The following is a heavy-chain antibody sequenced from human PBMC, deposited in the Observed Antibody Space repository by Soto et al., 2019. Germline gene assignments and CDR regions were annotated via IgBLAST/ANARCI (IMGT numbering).Heavy chain of an antibody. J-gene: IGHJ5*01. CDR3: ARDLSGDYYFDS. Sequence: QVQLVQYGAEVKTPGASVKVSCKASGYTFTAHYIHWVRQAPGQGLEWMGWIKPNNGGTSYAQKYRGRLTMTRDTSLATVYMDLIRLTSDDTAVYYCARDLSGDYYFDSWGQGTLVTVSS. V-gene: IGHV1-2*02. CDR2: IKPNNGGT. CDR1: GYTFTAHY. D-gene: IGHD2-21*01.